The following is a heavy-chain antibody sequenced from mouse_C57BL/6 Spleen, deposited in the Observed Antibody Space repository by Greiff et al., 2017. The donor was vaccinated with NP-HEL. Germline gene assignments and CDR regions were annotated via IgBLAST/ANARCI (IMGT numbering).Heavy chain of an antibody. V-gene: IGHV5-9*01. J-gene: IGHJ4*01. CDR2: ISGGGGNT. CDR1: GFTFSSYT. CDR3: ARHTYYAMDY. Sequence: DVHLVESGGGLVKPGGSLKLSCAASGFTFSSYTMSWVRQTPEKRLEWVATISGGGGNTYYPDSVKGRFTISRDNAKNTLYLQMSSLRSEDTALYYCARHTYYAMDYWGQGTSVTVSS.